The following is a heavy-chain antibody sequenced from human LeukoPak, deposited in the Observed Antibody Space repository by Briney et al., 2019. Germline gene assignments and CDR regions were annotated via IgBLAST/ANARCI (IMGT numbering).Heavy chain of an antibody. CDR2: ISSNGINT. CDR3: AKVRYSYGLMAFDY. CDR1: GFTFSNYA. V-gene: IGHV3-23*01. J-gene: IGHJ4*02. Sequence: PGGSLRLSCAASGFTFSNYAMSWVRQAPGKGLEWVSAISSNGINTYYADSAKGRFTISRDNSKNTLYLQINSLRAEDTAVYYCAKVRYSYGLMAFDYWGQGTLVTVSS. D-gene: IGHD5-18*01.